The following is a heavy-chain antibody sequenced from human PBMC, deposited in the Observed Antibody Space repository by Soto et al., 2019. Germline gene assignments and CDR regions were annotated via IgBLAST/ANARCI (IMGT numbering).Heavy chain of an antibody. D-gene: IGHD3-3*01. Sequence: SETLSLTCTVSGGSISSSSYYWGWIRQPPGKGLEWIGSIYYSGSTYYNPSLKSRVTISVDTSKNQFSLKLSSVTAADTAVYYCARGPTIFGVVPRLLYFDYWGQGTLVTVSS. CDR2: IYYSGST. CDR3: ARGPTIFGVVPRLLYFDY. V-gene: IGHV4-39*01. J-gene: IGHJ4*02. CDR1: GGSISSSSYY.